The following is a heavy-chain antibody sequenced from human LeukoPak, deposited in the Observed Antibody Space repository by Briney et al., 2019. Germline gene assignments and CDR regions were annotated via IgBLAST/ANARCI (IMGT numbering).Heavy chain of an antibody. V-gene: IGHV1-69*01. CDR2: IIPIFATA. CDR1: GGTFSSYA. Sequence: SVTVSCKASGGTFSSYAISWVRQDPGQGLEWMGGIIPIFATANYAQKFQGRVTITADESPSTAYMELSSLRSEYTAVYYCARGPITTRSHFDYWGQGTLVTVSS. CDR3: ARGPITTRSHFDY. D-gene: IGHD3-22*01. J-gene: IGHJ4*02.